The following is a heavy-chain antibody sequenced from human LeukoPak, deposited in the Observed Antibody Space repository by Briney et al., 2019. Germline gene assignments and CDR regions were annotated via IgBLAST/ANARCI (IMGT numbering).Heavy chain of an antibody. V-gene: IGHV3-23*01. J-gene: IGHJ4*02. Sequence: GVSLRLSCAASGFTFSDYYMSWIRQAPGKGLEWVSVISSSGGSTYYADSVKGRFTIFRDNSKNTLYLQMSSLRAEDTAVYYCAKGSRSIAVDNLCDYWGQGTLVTVSS. CDR1: GFTFSDYY. CDR3: AKGSRSIAVDNLCDY. CDR2: ISSSGGST. D-gene: IGHD6-6*01.